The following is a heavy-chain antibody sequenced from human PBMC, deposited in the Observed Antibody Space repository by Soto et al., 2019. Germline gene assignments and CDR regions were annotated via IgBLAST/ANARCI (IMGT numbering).Heavy chain of an antibody. J-gene: IGHJ5*02. CDR1: GYSFTSYW. Sequence: PGESLKISCKGSGYSFTSYWIGWVRQMPGKGLEWMGIIYPGDSDTRYSPSFQGQVTISADKSISTAYLQWSSLKASDTAMYYCARHRIAVAESLYNWFDPWGQGTLVTVSS. D-gene: IGHD6-19*01. V-gene: IGHV5-51*01. CDR3: ARHRIAVAESLYNWFDP. CDR2: IYPGDSDT.